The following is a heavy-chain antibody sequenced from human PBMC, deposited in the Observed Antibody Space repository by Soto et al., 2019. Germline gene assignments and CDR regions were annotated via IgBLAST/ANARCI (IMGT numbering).Heavy chain of an antibody. J-gene: IGHJ6*02. CDR3: ARGKYYDFWSGSTPADYYYYGMDV. Sequence: SVTVSCKASGGTFSSYAISWVRQTPGQGLEWMGGIIPIFGTANYAQKFQGRVTITADESTSTAYMELSSLRSEDTAVYYCARGKYYDFWSGSTPADYYYYGMDVWGQGTTVTVSS. D-gene: IGHD3-3*01. CDR1: GGTFSSYA. CDR2: IIPIFGTA. V-gene: IGHV1-69*13.